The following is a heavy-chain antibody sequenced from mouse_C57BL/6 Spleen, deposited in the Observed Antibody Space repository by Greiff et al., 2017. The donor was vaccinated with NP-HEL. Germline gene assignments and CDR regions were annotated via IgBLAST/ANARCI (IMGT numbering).Heavy chain of an antibody. CDR1: GYTFTDYY. V-gene: IGHV1-26*01. CDR3: ARDYGSSYATWFAY. D-gene: IGHD1-1*01. J-gene: IGHJ3*01. CDR2: INPNNGGT. Sequence: EVKLQQSGPELVKPGASVKISCKASGYTFTDYYMNWVKQSHGKSLEWIGDINPNNGGTSYNQKFKGKATLTVDKSSSTAYMELRSLTSEDSAVYYCARDYGSSYATWFAYWGQGTLVTVSA.